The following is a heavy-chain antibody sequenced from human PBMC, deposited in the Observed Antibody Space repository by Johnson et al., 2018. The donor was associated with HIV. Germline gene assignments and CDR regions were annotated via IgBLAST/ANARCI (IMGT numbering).Heavy chain of an antibody. V-gene: IGHV3-53*01. J-gene: IGHJ3*02. D-gene: IGHD3-3*01. Sequence: VRLVESGGGLIQPGGSLRLSCAASGFTVSSNYMSWVRQAPGKGLEWVSVIYSGGSTYYADSVKGRFTLSRDNSKNTLYLQMNSLRAEDTGVYYCASAGRNFWSGYDAFDIWGQGTMVTVSS. CDR3: ASAGRNFWSGYDAFDI. CDR2: IYSGGST. CDR1: GFTVSSNY.